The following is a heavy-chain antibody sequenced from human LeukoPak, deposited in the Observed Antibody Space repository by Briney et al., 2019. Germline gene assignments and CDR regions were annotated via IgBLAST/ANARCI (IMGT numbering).Heavy chain of an antibody. V-gene: IGHV3-64*01. J-gene: IGHJ4*02. D-gene: IGHD5-12*01. CDR1: GFTFSSHA. CDR3: ARARGLVATPFDY. CDR2: ISSNGGST. Sequence: QSGGSLRLSCAASGFTFSSHAMHWVRQAPGKGLEYVSAISSNGGSTYYANSVKGRFTISRDNSKNTLYLQMGSLRAEDMAVYYCARARGLVATPFDYWGQGTLVTVSS.